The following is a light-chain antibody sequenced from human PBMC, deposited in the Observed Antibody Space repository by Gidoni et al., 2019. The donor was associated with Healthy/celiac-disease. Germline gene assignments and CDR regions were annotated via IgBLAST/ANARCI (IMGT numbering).Light chain of an antibody. J-gene: IGLJ3*02. CDR3: SSYTSSSTRV. Sequence: QSALTQPASVSGSPGQSITISWTGTSSAVGGYNYVSWYQQHPGKAPKLMIYDVSNRPSGVSNRFSGSKSGNTASLTISGLQAEDEADYYCSSYTSSSTRVFGGGTKLTVL. CDR2: DVS. CDR1: SSAVGGYNY. V-gene: IGLV2-14*03.